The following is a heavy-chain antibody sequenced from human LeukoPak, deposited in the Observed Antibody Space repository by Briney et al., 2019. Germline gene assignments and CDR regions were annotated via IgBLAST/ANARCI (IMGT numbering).Heavy chain of an antibody. V-gene: IGHV1-8*03. Sequence: ASVKVSCKASGYTFTSYDINWVRQATGQGLEWMGWMNPNSGNTGYAQKFQGRVTITRNTSISTAYMELSSLRSEVTAVYYCARASGYYGSDWFDPWGQGTLVTVSS. CDR3: ARASGYYGSDWFDP. J-gene: IGHJ5*02. D-gene: IGHD3-10*01. CDR1: GYTFTSYD. CDR2: MNPNSGNT.